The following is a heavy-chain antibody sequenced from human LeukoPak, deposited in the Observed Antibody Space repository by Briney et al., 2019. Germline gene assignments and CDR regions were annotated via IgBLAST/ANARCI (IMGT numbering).Heavy chain of an antibody. V-gene: IGHV3-53*01. D-gene: IGHD1-20*01. CDR1: GFTFGSYA. J-gene: IGHJ4*02. CDR3: ARDLNYYFDY. CDR2: IYSGGST. Sequence: GGSLRLSCAASGFTFGSYAMSWVRQAPGKGLEWVSVIYSGGSTYYADSVKGRFTISRDNSKNTLYLQMNSLRAEDTAVYYCARDLNYYFDYWGQGTLVTVSS.